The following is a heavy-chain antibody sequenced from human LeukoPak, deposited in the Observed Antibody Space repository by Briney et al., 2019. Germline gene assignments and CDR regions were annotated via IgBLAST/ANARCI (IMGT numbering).Heavy chain of an antibody. V-gene: IGHV3-23*01. D-gene: IGHD7-27*01. Sequence: RGSLRLSCAASGFTFSSYTMSWVRQAPGKGLEWVSTITTSDGNTYYADSVKGRFTVSRDNSKNTLFLQMNSLRAEDTAVYYCAKDGGLWVSAHWGDSWGRGTLVTVSS. J-gene: IGHJ4*02. CDR1: GFTFSSYT. CDR2: ITTSDGNT. CDR3: AKDGGLWVSAHWGDS.